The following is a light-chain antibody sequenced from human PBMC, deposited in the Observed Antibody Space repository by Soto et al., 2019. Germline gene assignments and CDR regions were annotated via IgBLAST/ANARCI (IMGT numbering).Light chain of an antibody. Sequence: DIQMTQSPSYMSASVGDRVTITSRAGQGISNYLAWYQQKPGKVPKLLIYAASTLQSGVPSRFSGSGSGTDHTLTISSLEPEDSAVYYCQQRSNWPITFGQGTRLGL. J-gene: IGKJ5*01. CDR1: QGISNY. CDR3: QQRSNWPIT. CDR2: AAS. V-gene: IGKV1-27*01.